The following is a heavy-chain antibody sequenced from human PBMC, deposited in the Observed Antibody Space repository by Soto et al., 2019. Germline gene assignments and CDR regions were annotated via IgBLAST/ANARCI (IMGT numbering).Heavy chain of an antibody. V-gene: IGHV1-24*01. CDR3: ATDYGSSSSAFDI. CDR2: FDPEDGET. D-gene: IGHD6-6*01. J-gene: IGHJ3*02. CDR1: GYALTELS. Sequence: EASVKVSSKVSGYALTELSMHWVRQAPGKGLEWMGGFDPEDGETIYAQKFQGRVTMTEDTSTDTAYMELSSLRSEDTAVYYCATDYGSSSSAFDIWGQGTMVTVSS.